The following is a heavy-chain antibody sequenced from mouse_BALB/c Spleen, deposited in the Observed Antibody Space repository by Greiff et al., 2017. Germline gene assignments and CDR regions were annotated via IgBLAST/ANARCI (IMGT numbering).Heavy chain of an antibody. V-gene: IGHV3-2*02. J-gene: IGHJ4*01. CDR2: ISYSGST. Sequence: EVKVEESGPGLVKPSQSLSLTCTVTGYSITSDYAWNWIRQFPGNKLEWMGYISYSGSTSYNPSLKSRISITRDTSKNQFFLQLNSVTTEDTATYYCASLRREYAMDYWGQGTSVTVSS. CDR1: GYSITSDYA. CDR3: ASLRREYAMDY. D-gene: IGHD2-12*01.